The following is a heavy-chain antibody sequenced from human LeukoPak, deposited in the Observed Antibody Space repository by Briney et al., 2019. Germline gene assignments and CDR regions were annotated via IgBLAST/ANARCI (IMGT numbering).Heavy chain of an antibody. CDR2: ISSSGTTI. V-gene: IGHV3-11*01. CDR1: GFTFSDYY. J-gene: IGHJ4*02. Sequence: KAGGSLRLSCAASGFTFSDYYLSWIRQAPGKGLKWVSYISSSGTTIYYTDSVKGRFTISRDNAKNSLYLQMNSLRAEDTAVYYCARGPGRGYSYGDYFDYWGQGNLVTVSS. CDR3: ARGPGRGYSYGDYFDY. D-gene: IGHD5-18*01.